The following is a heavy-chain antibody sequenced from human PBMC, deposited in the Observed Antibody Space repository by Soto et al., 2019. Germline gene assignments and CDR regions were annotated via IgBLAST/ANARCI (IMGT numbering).Heavy chain of an antibody. J-gene: IGHJ6*02. V-gene: IGHV1-69*01. CDR3: ARPYDSSDYYGGGMDV. D-gene: IGHD3-22*01. Sequence: QVQLVQSGAEVKKPGSSVKVSCKASGGTFNNNAISWVRQAPGQGLEWMGGIIPILGTANYAQKFRGRVTNTADESPSTGYMDLSSLRSEDTAVYYCARPYDSSDYYGGGMDVWGQGTTVTVSS. CDR2: IIPILGTA. CDR1: GGTFNNNA.